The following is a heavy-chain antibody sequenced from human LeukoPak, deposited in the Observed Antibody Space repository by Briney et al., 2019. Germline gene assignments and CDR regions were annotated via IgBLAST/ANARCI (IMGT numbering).Heavy chain of an antibody. CDR3: AKDTPYYSGYGNDY. V-gene: IGHV3-23*01. CDR1: GFTFSNYA. J-gene: IGHJ4*02. CDR2: ISGSGGST. Sequence: PGGSLRLSCAASGFTFSNYAMSWVRQAPGKGLEWVSAISGSGGSTYYADSVKGRFTISRDNSKNTLYLQMNSLRAEDTAVYYCAKDTPYYSGYGNDYWGQGTLVTVSS. D-gene: IGHD5-12*01.